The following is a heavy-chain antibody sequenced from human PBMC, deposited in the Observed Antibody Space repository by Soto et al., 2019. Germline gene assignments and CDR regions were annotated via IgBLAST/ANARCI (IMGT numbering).Heavy chain of an antibody. Sequence: QVQLVESGGGVVQPGRSLRLSCAASGFTFSSYGMHWVRQAPGKGLEWVAVIWYDASNKYYADSVKGRFTISRDNSKNTLYPQMNSLRAEDTAVYYCARDCAGYSSGWYQRGGFDYWGQGTLVTVSS. CDR3: ARDCAGYSSGWYQRGGFDY. J-gene: IGHJ4*02. CDR1: GFTFSSYG. CDR2: IWYDASNK. D-gene: IGHD6-19*01. V-gene: IGHV3-33*01.